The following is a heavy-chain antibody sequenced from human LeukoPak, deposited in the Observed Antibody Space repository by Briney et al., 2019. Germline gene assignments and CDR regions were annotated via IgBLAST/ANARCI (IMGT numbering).Heavy chain of an antibody. J-gene: IGHJ4*02. D-gene: IGHD6-19*01. V-gene: IGHV4-34*01. CDR3: ARGYSSGWYGGFDY. CDR2: INHSGST. Sequence: PSETLSLTCAVYGGSFSGYYWSWIRQPPGKGLEWIGEINHSGSTNYNPSLKSRVTISVDTSKNQFSLKLSSVTAADTAVYYCARGYSSGWYGGFDYWGQGILVTVSS. CDR1: GGSFSGYY.